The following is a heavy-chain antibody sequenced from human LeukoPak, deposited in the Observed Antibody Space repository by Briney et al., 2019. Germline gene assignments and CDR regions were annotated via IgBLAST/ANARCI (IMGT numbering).Heavy chain of an antibody. CDR3: ARDRGTMVRDFDY. D-gene: IGHD3-10*01. CDR1: GYTFTSYG. V-gene: IGHV1-18*01. Sequence: GASVKVSCKASGYTFTSYGISWVRQAPGQGLEWMGWISAYNGNTNYAQKLQGRVTMTTDTSTSTAYVELRSLRSDDTAVYYCARDRGTMVRDFDYWGQGTLVTVSS. CDR2: ISAYNGNT. J-gene: IGHJ4*02.